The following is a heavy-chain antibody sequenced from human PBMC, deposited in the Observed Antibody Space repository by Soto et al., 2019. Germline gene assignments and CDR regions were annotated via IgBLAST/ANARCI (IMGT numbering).Heavy chain of an antibody. CDR3: AKSPDFYYYGMDV. CDR1: GFTFSGYA. CDR2: ISGSGANT. V-gene: IGHV3-23*01. Sequence: GSLRLSCAASGFTFSGYAMTWVRQAPGKGLEWVSSISGSGANTYYADSVKGRFTISRGNSKNTVSLQMNSLRADDTAVYYCAKSPDFYYYGMDVCGQGTTVTVSS. J-gene: IGHJ6*02.